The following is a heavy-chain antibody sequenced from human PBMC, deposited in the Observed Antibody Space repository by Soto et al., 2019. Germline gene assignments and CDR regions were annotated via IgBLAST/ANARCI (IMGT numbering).Heavy chain of an antibody. V-gene: IGHV3-30*04. CDR3: ARGPSYSDSYFDH. D-gene: IGHD4-17*01. CDR1: EFTFSNFA. CDR2: ISYDGNNK. J-gene: IGHJ4*02. Sequence: PGGPMRLSCAASEFTFSNFAMHRVRQAPGKGLQWLAVISYDGNNKYYADSVEGRFTISRDNSKNTVYLQMNSLRLEDTAVYYCARGPSYSDSYFDHWGQGTLVTVSS.